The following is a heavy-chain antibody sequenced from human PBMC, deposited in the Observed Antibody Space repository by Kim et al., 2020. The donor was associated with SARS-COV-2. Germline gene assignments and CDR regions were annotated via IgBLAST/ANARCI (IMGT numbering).Heavy chain of an antibody. J-gene: IGHJ5*02. D-gene: IGHD3-10*02. Sequence: SETLSLTCGVDGGSFSGYYWSWIRQPPGKGLEWIGEINHSGSTKYNPSLKSRVTMSLDTSKNQFSLKLSSVTAADTAVYYCARGAQLFGEYNCFDPWGQGTPVTVSS. V-gene: IGHV4-34*01. CDR1: GGSFSGYY. CDR3: ARGAQLFGEYNCFDP. CDR2: INHSGST.